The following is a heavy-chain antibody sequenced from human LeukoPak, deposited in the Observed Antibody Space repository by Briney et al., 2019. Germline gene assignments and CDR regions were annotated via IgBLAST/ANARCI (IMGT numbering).Heavy chain of an antibody. J-gene: IGHJ4*02. V-gene: IGHV3-11*01. Sequence: EWVSYISSSGSTIYYADSVKGRFAISRDNAKNSLYLLMNSLKAEDTAVYYCAREIGGDLDFDYWGQGTLVTVSS. D-gene: IGHD2-21*02. CDR3: AREIGGDLDFDY. CDR2: ISSSGSTI.